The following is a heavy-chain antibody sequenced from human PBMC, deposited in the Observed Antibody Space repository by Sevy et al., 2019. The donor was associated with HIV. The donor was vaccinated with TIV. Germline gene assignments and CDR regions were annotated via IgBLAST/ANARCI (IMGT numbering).Heavy chain of an antibody. J-gene: IGHJ5*02. D-gene: IGHD6-19*01. CDR3: ARDPRHISGWYNWFDP. V-gene: IGHV3-23*01. CDR1: GFTFSNYA. CDR2: ISGSGDST. Sequence: GGSLRLSCAASGFTFSNYAINWVRQAPGKGLEWVSRISGSGDSTFYADSVKGRFTISRDNSKNTLYLQMDSLRAEDTAVYYCARDPRHISGWYNWFDPWGQGTLVTVSS.